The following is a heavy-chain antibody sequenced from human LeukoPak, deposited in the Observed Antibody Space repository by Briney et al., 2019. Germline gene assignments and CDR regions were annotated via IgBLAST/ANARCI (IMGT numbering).Heavy chain of an antibody. V-gene: IGHV1-69*06. J-gene: IGHJ4*02. CDR3: ARADTLRSFDY. CDR2: IIPIFGTA. D-gene: IGHD4-17*01. Sequence: GSSVKVSCKASGGTFSSYAINWVRQAPGQGLEWMGRIIPIFGTANYAQKFQGRVTITADKSTSTAYMELSSLRSEDTAVYYCARADTLRSFDYWGQGTLVTVSS. CDR1: GGTFSSYA.